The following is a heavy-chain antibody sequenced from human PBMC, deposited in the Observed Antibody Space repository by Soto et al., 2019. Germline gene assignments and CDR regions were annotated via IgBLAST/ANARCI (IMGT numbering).Heavy chain of an antibody. CDR1: GFTLSSYA. V-gene: IGHV3-23*01. J-gene: IGHJ4*02. CDR2: ISGSGDTT. Sequence: PGGSLRLSCAASGFTLSSYAMSWVRQAPGKGLEWVSGISGSGDTTYYADSVKGRFTTSRDNSKNTLYLQMNSLRAEDTAVYYCAKEAGGTYYDYWGQGTLVTVSS. D-gene: IGHD1-26*01. CDR3: AKEAGGTYYDY.